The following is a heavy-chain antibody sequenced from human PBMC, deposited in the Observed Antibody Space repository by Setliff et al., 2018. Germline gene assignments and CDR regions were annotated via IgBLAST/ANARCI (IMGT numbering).Heavy chain of an antibody. J-gene: IGHJ4*02. CDR1: GFTFRSYS. Sequence: PGGSLRLSCAASGFTFRSYSMNWVRQAPGKGLEWVSYISSSSSTRYYADSVKGRFTISRDNANQSLYLQMNSLRAEDTAVYYCARDVFSGPGSLLESFDWGQGTLVTVSS. CDR2: ISSSSSTR. CDR3: ARDVFSGPGSLLESFD. D-gene: IGHD3-3*02. V-gene: IGHV3-48*01.